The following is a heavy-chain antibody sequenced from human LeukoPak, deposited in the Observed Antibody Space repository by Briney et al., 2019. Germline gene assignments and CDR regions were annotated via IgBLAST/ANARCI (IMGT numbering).Heavy chain of an antibody. V-gene: IGHV3-7*01. Sequence: GGSLRLSCAASGFTFSSYGMSWVRQAPGKGLEWVANIKQDGSEKYYVDSVKGRFTISRDNAKNSLYLQMNSLRAEDTAVYYCARDTPWQQLVRGDYDYWGQGTLVTVSS. J-gene: IGHJ4*02. D-gene: IGHD6-13*01. CDR3: ARDTPWQQLVRGDYDY. CDR1: GFTFSSYG. CDR2: IKQDGSEK.